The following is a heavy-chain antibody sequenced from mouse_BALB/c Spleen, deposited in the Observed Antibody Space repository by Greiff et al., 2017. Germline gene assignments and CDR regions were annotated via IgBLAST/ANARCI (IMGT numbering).Heavy chain of an antibody. Sequence: VQLQQSGAELVRPGASVTLSCKASGYTFTDYEMHWVKQTPVHGLEWIGAIDPETGGTAYNQKFKGKATLTADKSSSTAYMELRSLTSEDSAVYYCARHYRCDETDDWGQGTTLTVSS. V-gene: IGHV1-15*01. CDR3: ARHYRCDETDD. J-gene: IGHJ2*01. CDR2: IDPETGGT. D-gene: IGHD2-14*01. CDR1: GYTFTDYE.